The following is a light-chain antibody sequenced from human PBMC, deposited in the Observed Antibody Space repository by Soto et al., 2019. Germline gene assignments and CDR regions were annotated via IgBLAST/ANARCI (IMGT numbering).Light chain of an antibody. Sequence: QSALTQPASVSGSPGQSITISCAGTSSDVGSHPLVSWYQQHPGKAPKLMISEDTKRPSGVSSRFSGSKSGNMASLTISGLQAEDEGDYYCCAFTRAGTWVFGGGTKLTVL. J-gene: IGLJ3*02. V-gene: IGLV2-23*01. CDR3: CAFTRAGTWV. CDR2: EDT. CDR1: SSDVGSHPL.